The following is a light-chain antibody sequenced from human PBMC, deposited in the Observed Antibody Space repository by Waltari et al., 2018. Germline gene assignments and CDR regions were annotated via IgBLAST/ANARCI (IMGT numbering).Light chain of an antibody. CDR1: QRVSSF. J-gene: IGKJ2*01. Sequence: DIQMPHSPSYLSASVGDRVPLTCRAGQRVSSFLHLYQQKPGKAPKLLIFAASSLRSGVPSRFSGSGSGTDFTLTISSLQPEDFATYFCQQSDSTSYTFGQGTKLEIK. V-gene: IGKV1-39*01. CDR2: AAS. CDR3: QQSDSTSYT.